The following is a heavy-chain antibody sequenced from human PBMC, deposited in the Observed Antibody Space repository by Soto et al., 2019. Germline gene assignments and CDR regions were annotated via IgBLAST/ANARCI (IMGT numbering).Heavy chain of an antibody. CDR1: GDSVSSNSAA. Sequence: PSQTLSLTCAISGDSVSSNSAAWNWIRQSPSRGLEWLGRTYYRSKWYNDYAVSVKSRITINPDTSKNQFSLQLNSVTPEDTAVYYCARVRAGTTEAGLDYYYGMDVWGQGTTVTVSS. V-gene: IGHV6-1*01. CDR2: TYYRSKWYN. CDR3: ARVRAGTTEAGLDYYYGMDV. J-gene: IGHJ6*02. D-gene: IGHD1-7*01.